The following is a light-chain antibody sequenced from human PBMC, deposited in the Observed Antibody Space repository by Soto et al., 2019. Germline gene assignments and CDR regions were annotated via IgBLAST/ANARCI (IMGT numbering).Light chain of an antibody. CDR3: QQSYSNLWT. V-gene: IGKV1-39*01. Sequence: DIQMTQSPSSLCASVGDRVTITCRASQSISSYLNWYQQTPGKAPKILIYAASSLQSGVPSRFSGSGSGTDFTLTISSLQPEDFETYYCQQSYSNLWTFGQGTKVDIK. J-gene: IGKJ1*01. CDR1: QSISSY. CDR2: AAS.